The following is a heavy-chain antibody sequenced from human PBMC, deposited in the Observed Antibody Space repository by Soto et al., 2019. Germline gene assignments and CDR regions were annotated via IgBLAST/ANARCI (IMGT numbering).Heavy chain of an antibody. D-gene: IGHD4-17*01. V-gene: IGHV3-11*01. J-gene: IGHJ4*02. Sequence: QVQLVESGGDLVMPGGSLRLSCAASGFTFSDYYIHWIRRAPGKGLEWISYISGNGEVIQYAASARGRFTISRDNAXNSVYLEMESLRDEDTALYYCARDVDADFRTDFDYWGRGTLVTVSS. CDR1: GFTFSDYY. CDR2: ISGNGEVI. CDR3: ARDVDADFRTDFDY.